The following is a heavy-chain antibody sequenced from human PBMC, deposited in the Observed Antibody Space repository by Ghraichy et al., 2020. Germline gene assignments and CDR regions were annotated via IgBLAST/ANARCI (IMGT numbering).Heavy chain of an antibody. J-gene: IGHJ3*01. CDR1: GFTFTLFS. CDR3: AKQKGRGPAFDV. CDR2: IGGSGSPS. Sequence: GGSLRLSCAASGFTFTLFSMSWVRQSPGKWLEWVSSIGGSGSPSFHADSVNGRLTISRDNSNNTLYLQMNSLRFDDTAIYYCAKQKGRGPAFDVWGPGTMVTVSS. D-gene: IGHD3/OR15-3a*01. V-gene: IGHV3-23*01.